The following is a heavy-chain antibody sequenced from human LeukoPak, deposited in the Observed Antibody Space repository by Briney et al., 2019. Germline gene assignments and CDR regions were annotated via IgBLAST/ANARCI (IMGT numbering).Heavy chain of an antibody. Sequence: PGGSLRLSCAASGFTFSDYYMSWIRQAPGKGLEWVSYISSSGSTIYYADSVKGRFTISRDNAKNSLYLQMNSLRAEDTAVYYCARDLRNYYDFWSGYYYYGMDVWGQGTTVTVSS. CDR2: ISSSGSTI. J-gene: IGHJ6*02. V-gene: IGHV3-11*01. CDR1: GFTFSDYY. D-gene: IGHD3-3*01. CDR3: ARDLRNYYDFWSGYYYYGMDV.